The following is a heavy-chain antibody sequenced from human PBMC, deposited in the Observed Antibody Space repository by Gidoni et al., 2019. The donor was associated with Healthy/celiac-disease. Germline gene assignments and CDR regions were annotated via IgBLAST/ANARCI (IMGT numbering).Heavy chain of an antibody. D-gene: IGHD4-17*01. CDR1: GFTFGEYA. CDR3: TRDLDYGDFRDAFDI. J-gene: IGHJ3*02. CDR2: MRSKAYGGTT. Sequence: EGQLVESGGGLVQPGRSLRLSCPASGFTFGEYAMSWFRQSPGKGLEGVGVMRSKAYGGTTEDAASVKGRFTISRDDSKSIAYPQMNSLKTEDTAVYYCTRDLDYGDFRDAFDIWGQGTMVTVSS. V-gene: IGHV3-49*03.